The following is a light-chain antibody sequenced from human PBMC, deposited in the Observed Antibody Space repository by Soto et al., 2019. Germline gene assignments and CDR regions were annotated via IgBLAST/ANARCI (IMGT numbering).Light chain of an antibody. CDR2: GAP. V-gene: IGKV3-15*01. J-gene: IGKJ2*01. CDR3: QQYGNWPPRYT. CDR1: QSVSSN. Sequence: EIVMTQSPATLSVSPGERATLSCRASQSVSSNLAWYQQKPGQAPRLLIYGAPTRATGIPARFSGSGSGTDFTLTVSSLQSEDFAVYYCQQYGNWPPRYTFGQGTKLEIK.